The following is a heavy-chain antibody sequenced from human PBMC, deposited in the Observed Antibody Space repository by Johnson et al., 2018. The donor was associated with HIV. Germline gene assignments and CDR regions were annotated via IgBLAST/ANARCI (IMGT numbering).Heavy chain of an antibody. CDR2: IYRGGSN. J-gene: IGHJ3*02. D-gene: IGHD6-13*01. CDR3: ARDELAEDAFDI. Sequence: VQLVESGGGLVQPGGSLRLSCAASGFTFSNAWMSWVRQAPGKGLEWVAVIYRGGSNYYADSVKGRFTISRDNSKNTLYLQMNRLRAEDTAVDYCARDELAEDAFDIWGQGTMVTVSS. CDR1: GFTFSNAW. V-gene: IGHV3-66*01.